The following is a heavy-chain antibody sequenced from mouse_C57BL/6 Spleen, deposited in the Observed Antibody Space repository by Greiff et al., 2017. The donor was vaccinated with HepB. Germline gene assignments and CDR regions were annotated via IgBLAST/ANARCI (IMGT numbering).Heavy chain of an antibody. CDR1: GYSITSGYY. Sequence: EVQLVESGPGLVKPSQSLSLTCSVTGYSITSGYYWNWIRQFPGNKLEWMGYISYDGSNNYNPSLKNRISITRDTSKNQFFLKLNSVTTEDTATYYCARGSGTGVFDYWGQGTTLTVSS. V-gene: IGHV3-6*01. D-gene: IGHD4-1*01. CDR3: ARGSGTGVFDY. J-gene: IGHJ2*01. CDR2: ISYDGSN.